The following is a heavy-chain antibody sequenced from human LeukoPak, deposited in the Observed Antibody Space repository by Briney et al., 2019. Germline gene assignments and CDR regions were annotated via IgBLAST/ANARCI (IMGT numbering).Heavy chain of an antibody. CDR3: ASLYSYGGGLDY. CDR1: GGSISSYY. Sequence: SETLSLTCTVSGGSISSYYWSWIRQPAGKGLEWIGRIYTSGSTNYNPSLKSRVTMSVDTSKNQFSPKLSSVTAADTAVYYCASLYSYGGGLDYWGQGTLVTVSS. CDR2: IYTSGST. J-gene: IGHJ4*02. D-gene: IGHD5-18*01. V-gene: IGHV4-4*07.